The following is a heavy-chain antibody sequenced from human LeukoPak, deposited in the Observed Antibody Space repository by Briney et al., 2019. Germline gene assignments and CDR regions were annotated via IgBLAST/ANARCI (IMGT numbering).Heavy chain of an antibody. CDR3: ARNHYYYYMDV. CDR1: GFIFSSYW. Sequence: GGSLRLSCAASGFIFSSYWMHWVRQAPGKGLVWVSRINTDGSSTSYADSVKGRFTISRDNAKNTLYLQKNSLRAEDTAVYYCARNHYYYYMDVWGKGTTVTVSS. J-gene: IGHJ6*03. V-gene: IGHV3-74*01. CDR2: INTDGSST.